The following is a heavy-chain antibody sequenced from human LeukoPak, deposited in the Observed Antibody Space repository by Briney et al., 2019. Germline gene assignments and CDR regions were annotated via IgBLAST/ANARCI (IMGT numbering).Heavy chain of an antibody. D-gene: IGHD4-23*01. Sequence: PSETLSLTCTVSGGSISSGGYYWSWIRQHPGKGLEWIGYIYYSGSTYYNPSLKSRVTISVDTSKNQFSLKLSSVPAADTAVYYCARDYSGGKTDYYYGMDVWGQGTTVTVSS. V-gene: IGHV4-31*03. J-gene: IGHJ6*02. CDR2: IYYSGST. CDR1: GGSISSGGYY. CDR3: ARDYSGGKTDYYYGMDV.